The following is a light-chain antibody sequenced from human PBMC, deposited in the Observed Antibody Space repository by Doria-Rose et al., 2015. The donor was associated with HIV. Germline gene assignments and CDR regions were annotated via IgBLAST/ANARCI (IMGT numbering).Light chain of an antibody. J-gene: IGKJ3*01. CDR1: QSVSSSN. Sequence: LTQSPGTLSLSPGERATLSCRASQSVSSSNLAWYQQKPGQAPRLLIYGASSRASGIPDRFSGSGSGTDFTLTISRLEPEDFAVYYCQQYGSSSFTFGPGTKVDIK. V-gene: IGKV3-20*01. CDR2: GAS. CDR3: QQYGSSSFT.